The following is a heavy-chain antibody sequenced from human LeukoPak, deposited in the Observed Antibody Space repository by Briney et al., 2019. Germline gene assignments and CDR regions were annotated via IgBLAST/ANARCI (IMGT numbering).Heavy chain of an antibody. Sequence: GESLKISCKGSGYSFTSYWIGWVRQMPGKGLEWMGIIYPGDSDTRYSPSFQGQVTISADKSISTAYLQWSSLKASDTAMYCCARLPGGIVVVPAAIGDYWGQGTLVTVSS. V-gene: IGHV5-51*01. D-gene: IGHD2-2*02. CDR2: IYPGDSDT. CDR1: GYSFTSYW. J-gene: IGHJ4*02. CDR3: ARLPGGIVVVPAAIGDY.